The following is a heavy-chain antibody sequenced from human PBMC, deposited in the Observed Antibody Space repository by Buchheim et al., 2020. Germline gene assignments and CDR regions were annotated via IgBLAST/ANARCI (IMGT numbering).Heavy chain of an antibody. V-gene: IGHV1-18*01. CDR1: GYAFIAYG. Sequence: QVQLVQSGAEAKKPGASVKVSCATSGYAFIAYGVTWVRQAPGQGLEWMGSISANNVDTKYAQKVQGRVTMTRDTSTNTAYMELRNLRSDDTAVYYCARDPTSSGYYYWFDYWGQGTL. CDR3: ARDPTSSGYYYWFDY. CDR2: ISANNVDT. D-gene: IGHD3-22*01. J-gene: IGHJ4*02.